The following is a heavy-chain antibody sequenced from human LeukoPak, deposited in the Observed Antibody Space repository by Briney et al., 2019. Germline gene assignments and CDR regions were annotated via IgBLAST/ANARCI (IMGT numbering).Heavy chain of an antibody. V-gene: IGHV3-30-3*01. CDR1: GFTFSYYA. Sequence: PGGSLRLSCAASGFTFSYYAMHWVRQAPGKGLEWMAVISYDGSSKFYADSVKGRFTISRDDSKDTLYLQMNSLRAEDTAVYYCARAGFDWFPKFSWYFDYWGQGTLVTVSS. CDR3: ARAGFDWFPKFSWYFDY. CDR2: ISYDGSSK. D-gene: IGHD3-9*01. J-gene: IGHJ4*02.